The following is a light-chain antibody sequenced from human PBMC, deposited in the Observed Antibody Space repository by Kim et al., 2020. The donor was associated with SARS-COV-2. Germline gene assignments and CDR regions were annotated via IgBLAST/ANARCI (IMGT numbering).Light chain of an antibody. J-gene: IGKJ2*01. CDR3: QRYNGY. CDR1: QSINNW. Sequence: SPLSASVGDRVTITCRASQSINNWLAWYQQKPGKAPKLLIYGASSLESGVPSRFSGSGSGTEFTLTISSLQPDDFATYYCQRYNGYFGQGTKLEI. V-gene: IGKV1-5*03. CDR2: GAS.